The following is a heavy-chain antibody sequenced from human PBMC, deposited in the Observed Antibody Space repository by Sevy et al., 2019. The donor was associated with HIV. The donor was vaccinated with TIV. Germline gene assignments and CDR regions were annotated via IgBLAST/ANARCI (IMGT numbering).Heavy chain of an antibody. J-gene: IGHJ5*01. CDR3: ARDSARVIVPTAGFDS. V-gene: IGHV3-33*01. CDR1: GFTFRSFS. Sequence: GSLRLSCSASGFTFRSFSMHWVRQAPGKGLEWVAAIGYDGRTKQYADSVKGRFTISRDNSKNMLNLEMNSLRAEDTALYFCARDSARVIVPTAGFDSWGQGTVVTVSS. CDR2: IGYDGRTK. D-gene: IGHD6-6*01.